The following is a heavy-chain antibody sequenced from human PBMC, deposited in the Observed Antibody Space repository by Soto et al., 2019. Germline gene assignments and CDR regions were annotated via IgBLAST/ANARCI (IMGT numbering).Heavy chain of an antibody. V-gene: IGHV1-2*02. CDR1: GYTFTGYY. J-gene: IGHJ4*02. CDR2: INPNSGGT. Sequence: QVQLVQSGAEVKKPGASVKVSCTASGYTFTGYYMHWVRQAPGQGLEWMGWINPNSGGTNYAQKFQGRVTMTRDTSISTAYMELGRLRSDDTAVYYCAGVGEVGGGEQLFDYGGQGTLVTVSS. D-gene: IGHD3-10*01. CDR3: AGVGEVGGGEQLFDY.